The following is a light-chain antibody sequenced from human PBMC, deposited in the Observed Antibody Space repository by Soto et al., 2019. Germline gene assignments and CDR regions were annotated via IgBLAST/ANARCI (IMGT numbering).Light chain of an antibody. CDR2: GAS. J-gene: IGKJ1*01. V-gene: IGKV3-20*01. CDR1: QSISRY. Sequence: VLTQSPGTLSLSPGERTTLSCRASQSISRYLAWYQQKPGQGPRLLIYGASSRATGTPDGFSGSGSGTDFTLTINRLEPEDFALYYCQQYGSSPPTFGQGTKVDIK. CDR3: QQYGSSPPT.